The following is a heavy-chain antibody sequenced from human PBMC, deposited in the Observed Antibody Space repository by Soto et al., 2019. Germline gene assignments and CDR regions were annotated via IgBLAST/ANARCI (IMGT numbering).Heavy chain of an antibody. D-gene: IGHD5-18*01. J-gene: IGHJ5*01. CDR2: IYYSGNT. Sequence: KTSETLSLTCTVSGGSVSSGDYYWSWIRQPPGKGLEWIGYIYYSGNTNYNPSLKSRVIISLDTSKNLFSLKLTSVTAADTAVYYCARIPVDTSMIYWLDSWGQGTLVTVSS. CDR1: GGSVSSGDYY. CDR3: ARIPVDTSMIYWLDS. V-gene: IGHV4-61*08.